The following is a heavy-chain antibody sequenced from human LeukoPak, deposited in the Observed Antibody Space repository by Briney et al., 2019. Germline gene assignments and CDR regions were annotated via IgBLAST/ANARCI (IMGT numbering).Heavy chain of an antibody. V-gene: IGHV4-30-4*08. Sequence: LRLSCAASGFTFSSYSMNWIRQPPGKGLEWIGYIYYSGSTYYNPSLKSRVTISVDTSKNQFSLKLSSVTAADTAVYYCARVANVDTPAYYYCYGMDVWGQGTTVTVSS. CDR3: ARVANVDTPAYYYCYGMDV. CDR1: GFTFSSYS. J-gene: IGHJ6*02. CDR2: IYYSGST. D-gene: IGHD5-18*01.